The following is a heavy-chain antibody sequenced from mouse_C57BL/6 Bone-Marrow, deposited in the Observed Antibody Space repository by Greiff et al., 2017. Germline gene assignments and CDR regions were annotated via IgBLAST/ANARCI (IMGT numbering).Heavy chain of an antibody. CDR2: FHPYNDDT. CDR1: GYTFTTYS. V-gene: IGHV1-47*01. Sequence: QVQLQQSGAELVKPGASVKMSCKASGYTFTTYSIEWMKQNHGQSLEWIGNFHPYNDDTNYNAKFKGKDTLPVEKSSSTVYLELSRLPSDDSAVFYCAIDYSNGWYALAYWGQGTTLTVSS. D-gene: IGHD2-5*01. J-gene: IGHJ2*01. CDR3: AIDYSNGWYALAY.